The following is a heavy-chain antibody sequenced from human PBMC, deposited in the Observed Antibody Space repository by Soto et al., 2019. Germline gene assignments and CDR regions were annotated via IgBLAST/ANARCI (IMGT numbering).Heavy chain of an antibody. CDR3: ARDRIPYGDYVNWYFDL. CDR2: IWYDGSNK. J-gene: IGHJ2*01. CDR1: GFTFSSYG. Sequence: QVQLVESGGGVVQPGRSLRLSCAASGFTFSSYGMHWVRQAPGKGLEWVAVIWYDGSNKYYADSVKGRFTISRDNSKNTLYLQMNSLSAEDTAVYYCARDRIPYGDYVNWYFDLWGRGTLVTVSS. D-gene: IGHD4-17*01. V-gene: IGHV3-33*01.